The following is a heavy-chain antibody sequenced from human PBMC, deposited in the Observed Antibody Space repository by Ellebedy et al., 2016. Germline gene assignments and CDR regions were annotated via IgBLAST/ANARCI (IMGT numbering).Heavy chain of an antibody. CDR1: GFSLSNARMG. CDR2: IFSNDEK. V-gene: IGHV2-26*01. CDR3: ARRSRDYYYGMDV. J-gene: IGHJ6*02. Sequence: SGPTLVKPTETLTLTCTVSGFSLSNARMGVSWIRQPPGKALEWLAHIFSNDEKSYNTSLKSRLTISKDTSKSQVVLTMTNMDPVDTATYYCARRSRDYYYGMDVWGQGTTVTVSS.